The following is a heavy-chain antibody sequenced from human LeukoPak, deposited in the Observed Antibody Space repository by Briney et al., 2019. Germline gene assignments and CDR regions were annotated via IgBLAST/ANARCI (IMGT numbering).Heavy chain of an antibody. J-gene: IGHJ4*02. V-gene: IGHV3-33*08. CDR2: IWYDGSNR. CDR3: VGLGANYYGLR. D-gene: IGHD3-10*01. Sequence: GGSLRLSCVASGFTFSSYAMHWVRQAPGKGLEWVAVIWYDGSNRYYADSVKGRFTISRDNSKNTLYLEMNSLRAEDTAVYYCVGLGANYYGLRWGQGTLVTVSS. CDR1: GFTFSSYA.